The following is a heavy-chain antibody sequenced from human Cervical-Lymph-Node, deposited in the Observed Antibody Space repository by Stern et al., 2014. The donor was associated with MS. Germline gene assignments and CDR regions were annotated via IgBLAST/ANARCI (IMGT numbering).Heavy chain of an antibody. CDR1: GFTFSSYG. CDR3: ARPRRPYFFRGNHHYYGMDV. CDR2: ISYDGSNE. V-gene: IGHV3-30*03. Sequence: VQLVESGGGVVQPGRSLRLSCAASGFTFSSYGMHWVRQAPGKGLEWETLISYDGSNEYYADSVKGRFTISRDNSKNTVYLQMNSLRPEDTAVYYCARPRRPYFFRGNHHYYGMDVWGQGTRVSVSS. J-gene: IGHJ6*02. D-gene: IGHD2-21*01.